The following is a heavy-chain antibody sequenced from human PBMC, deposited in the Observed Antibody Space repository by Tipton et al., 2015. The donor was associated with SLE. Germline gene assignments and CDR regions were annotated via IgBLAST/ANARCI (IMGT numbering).Heavy chain of an antibody. Sequence: LRLSCTVSGGSISSHYWSWIRQPPGKGLEWIGYIYYSGSTNYNPSLKSRVTISVDTSKNQFSLKLSSVTAADTAVFYCARETDTASDWFDPWGQGTLVTVSS. D-gene: IGHD5-18*01. J-gene: IGHJ5*02. CDR3: ARETDTASDWFDP. V-gene: IGHV4-59*11. CDR1: GGSISSHY. CDR2: IYYSGST.